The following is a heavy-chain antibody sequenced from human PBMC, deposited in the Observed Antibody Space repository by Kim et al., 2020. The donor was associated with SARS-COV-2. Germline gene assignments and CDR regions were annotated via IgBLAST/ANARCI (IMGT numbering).Heavy chain of an antibody. D-gene: IGHD2-2*01. CDR1: GFTFSSYG. Sequence: GGSLRLSCAASGFTFSSYGMHWVRQAPGKGLEWVAVISYDGSNKYYADSVKGRFTISRDNSKNTLYLQMNSLRAEDTAVYYCAKDWGYCSSTSCHPYYYYGMDVWGQGTTVTVSS. CDR2: ISYDGSNK. J-gene: IGHJ6*02. CDR3: AKDWGYCSSTSCHPYYYYGMDV. V-gene: IGHV3-30*18.